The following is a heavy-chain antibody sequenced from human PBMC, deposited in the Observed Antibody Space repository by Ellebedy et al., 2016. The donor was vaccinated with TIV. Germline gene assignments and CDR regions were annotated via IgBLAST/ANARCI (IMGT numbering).Heavy chain of an antibody. CDR1: GYSFIGYF. Sequence: AASVKVSCKASGYSFIGYFMHWVRQAPGQGLEWMGWINPNSGLTNYAQKFQGRFTMTRDTSISTTNMELTRLRSDDTAVYYCARGNKDNDHRYGMDVWGQGTTVTVSS. D-gene: IGHD1-1*01. CDR2: INPNSGLT. CDR3: ARGNKDNDHRYGMDV. V-gene: IGHV1-2*02. J-gene: IGHJ6*02.